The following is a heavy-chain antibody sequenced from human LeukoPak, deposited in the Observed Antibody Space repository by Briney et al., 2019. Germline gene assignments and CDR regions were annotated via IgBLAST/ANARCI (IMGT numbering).Heavy chain of an antibody. CDR2: ISYIGST. J-gene: IGHJ4*02. Sequence: PSETLSPTCTVSGGSISSSNYYWGWIRQPPGKGLEWIGSISYIGSTFYNPSLKSRGTVSVDTSKTQFSLKLSSVTAADTAVYYCARRNDIAVAGGFDYWGQGTLVTVSS. CDR3: ARRNDIAVAGGFDY. V-gene: IGHV4-39*01. D-gene: IGHD6-19*01. CDR1: GGSISSSNYY.